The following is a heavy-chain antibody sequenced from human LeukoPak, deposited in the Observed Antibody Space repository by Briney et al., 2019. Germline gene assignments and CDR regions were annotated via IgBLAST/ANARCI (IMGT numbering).Heavy chain of an antibody. Sequence: SVKDSCKAPVYTFTSYDINWVRQAPGQGREWMGGIIPIFGTANYAQKFQGRVTITADESTSTAYMELSSLRSEDTAVYYCARAKDIVVVVAATYNWFDPWGQGTLVTVSS. CDR3: ARAKDIVVVVAATYNWFDP. J-gene: IGHJ5*02. V-gene: IGHV1-69*13. CDR2: IIPIFGTA. D-gene: IGHD2-15*01. CDR1: VYTFTSYD.